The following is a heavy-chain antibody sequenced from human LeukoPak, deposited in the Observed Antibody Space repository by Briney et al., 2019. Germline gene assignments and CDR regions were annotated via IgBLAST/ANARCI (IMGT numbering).Heavy chain of an antibody. V-gene: IGHV4-59*08. Sequence: ASETLSLTCTVSSGSMSSYFWSWIRQPPGKGLEWIGYIYNGGSTNYNPALKSRVTISVDTSKKQFSLSLSSVTAADTAVYYCARHSFGVAPFHYWGQGTLVIVSS. J-gene: IGHJ4*02. CDR2: IYNGGST. D-gene: IGHD3-3*01. CDR1: SGSMSSYF. CDR3: ARHSFGVAPFHY.